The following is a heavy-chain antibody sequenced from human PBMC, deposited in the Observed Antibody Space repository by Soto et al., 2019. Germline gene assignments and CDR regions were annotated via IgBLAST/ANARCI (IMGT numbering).Heavy chain of an antibody. V-gene: IGHV4-4*02. J-gene: IGHJ4*02. D-gene: IGHD2-2*01. Sequence: SETLSLTCAVSGASMSSSNWWTWVRQAPGKGLEWIGEIFHTGDTNYNPSLESRVTMSVDKSNNRFSLTLMSVTAADTAVYYCAREPVVEGSAQPIPYFDFWGLGTLVTVSS. CDR3: AREPVVEGSAQPIPYFDF. CDR2: IFHTGDT. CDR1: GASMSSSNW.